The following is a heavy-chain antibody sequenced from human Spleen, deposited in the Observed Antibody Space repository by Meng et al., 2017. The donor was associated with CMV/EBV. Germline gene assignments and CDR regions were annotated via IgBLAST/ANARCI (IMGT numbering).Heavy chain of an antibody. CDR2: VKPDGTEN. CDR3: ARDRRLQWFYH. Sequence: GGSLRLSCAASGFAFSNYWITWVRQAPGKGLEWVGNVKPDGTENQYADSVKGRFTISRDNSKNSAYLHMNSVRVEDTAVYYCARDRRLQWFYHWGQGTLVTVSS. V-gene: IGHV3-7*03. CDR1: GFAFSNYW. J-gene: IGHJ5*02. D-gene: IGHD2-21*02.